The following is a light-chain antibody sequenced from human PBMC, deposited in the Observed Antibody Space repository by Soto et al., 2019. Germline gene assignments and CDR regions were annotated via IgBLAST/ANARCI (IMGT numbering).Light chain of an antibody. CDR3: SSYTSSNSYV. V-gene: IGLV2-14*01. J-gene: IGLJ1*01. CDR2: EVR. Sequence: QSVLTQPASVSGSPGQSITISCTGTSSDVGTYNYVSWYQLHPGKAPKLMIYEVRNRPFGVSNRFSGSKSDNMASLTISGLQAEDEAEYYCSSYTSSNSYVFGTGNKVTVL. CDR1: SSDVGTYNY.